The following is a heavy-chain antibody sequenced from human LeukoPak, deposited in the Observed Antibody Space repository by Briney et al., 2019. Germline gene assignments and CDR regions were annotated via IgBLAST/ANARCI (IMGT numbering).Heavy chain of an antibody. CDR3: ARSGAYYDYVWGSYRTKEIDY. D-gene: IGHD3-16*02. Sequence: ASVKVSCKASGYTFTSYWIQWVRQAPGQGLEWMGLINPDGGSTAYAHRFQGRVTITADESTSTAYMELSSLRSEDTAVYYCARSGAYYDYVWGSYRTKEIDYWGQGTLVTVSS. CDR2: INPDGGST. V-gene: IGHV1-46*01. J-gene: IGHJ4*02. CDR1: GYTFTSYW.